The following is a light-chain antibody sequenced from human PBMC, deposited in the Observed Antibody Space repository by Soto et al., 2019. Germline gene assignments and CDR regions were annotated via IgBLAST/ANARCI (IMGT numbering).Light chain of an antibody. CDR2: KAS. CDR3: QHYNSYSEA. J-gene: IGKJ1*01. Sequence: DIQMTQSASTLSGSLGDRVTITWGASQTISSWLAWYQQKTGKAPKLLIYKASTLKSGVPSRFSGSGYGTEFNLTISSLQTDDFATYYCQHYNSYSEAFGQGTKVDIK. CDR1: QTISSW. V-gene: IGKV1-5*03.